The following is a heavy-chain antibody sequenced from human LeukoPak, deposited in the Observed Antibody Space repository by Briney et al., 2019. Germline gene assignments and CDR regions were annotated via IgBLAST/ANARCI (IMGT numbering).Heavy chain of an antibody. V-gene: IGHV4-31*03. CDR3: ARESSYSSSWIDP. D-gene: IGHD6-13*01. J-gene: IGHJ5*02. CDR2: IYYSGST. Sequence: PSQTLSLTCTVSGGSISSGGYYWSWIRQHPGKGLEWIGYIYYSGSTYYNPSPKSRVTISVDTSKNQFSLKLSSVTAADTAVYYCARESSYSSSWIDPWGQGTLVTVSS. CDR1: GGSISSGGYY.